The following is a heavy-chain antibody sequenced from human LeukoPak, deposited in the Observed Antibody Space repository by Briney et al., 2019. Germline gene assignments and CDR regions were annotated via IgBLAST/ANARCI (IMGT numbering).Heavy chain of an antibody. Sequence: GASVKVSCKASGYTFTGYYMHWVRQAPGQGLEWMGWINPNSGGTNYAQKFQGRVTMTRDTSISTAYMELSRLRSDDTAVYYCARSLGASTMTPDYWGQGTLVTVSS. V-gene: IGHV1-2*02. CDR3: ARSLGASTMTPDY. J-gene: IGHJ4*02. D-gene: IGHD3-3*01. CDR2: INPNSGGT. CDR1: GYTFTGYY.